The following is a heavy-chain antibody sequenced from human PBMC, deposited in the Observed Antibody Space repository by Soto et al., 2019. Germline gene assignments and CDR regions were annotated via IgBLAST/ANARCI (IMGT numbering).Heavy chain of an antibody. J-gene: IGHJ6*03. V-gene: IGHV4-59*01. Sequence: SETLSLTCTVSGGSISSYYWSWIRQPPGKGLEWIGYIYYSGSTNYNPSLKSRVTISVDTSKNQFSLKLSSVTAADTAVYYCARSPKQYYYVAEYYYYYYMDAWGKGTTVTVSS. CDR1: GGSISSYY. D-gene: IGHD3-10*02. CDR3: ARSPKQYYYVAEYYYYYYMDA. CDR2: IYYSGST.